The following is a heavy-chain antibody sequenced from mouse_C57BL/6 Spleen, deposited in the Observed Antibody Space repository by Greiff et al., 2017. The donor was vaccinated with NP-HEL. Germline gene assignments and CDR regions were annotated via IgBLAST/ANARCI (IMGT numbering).Heavy chain of an antibody. D-gene: IGHD2-2*01. CDR1: GYTFTSYW. V-gene: IGHV1-55*01. J-gene: IGHJ4*01. CDR3: ARNPGGYDRDYAMDY. CDR2: IYPGSGST. Sequence: QVQLQQPGAELVKPGASVKMSCKASGYTFTSYWITWVKQRPGQGLEWIGDIYPGSGSTNYNEKFKSKATLTVDTSSSTAYMQLSSLTSEDSAVYYCARNPGGYDRDYAMDYWGQGTSVTVSS.